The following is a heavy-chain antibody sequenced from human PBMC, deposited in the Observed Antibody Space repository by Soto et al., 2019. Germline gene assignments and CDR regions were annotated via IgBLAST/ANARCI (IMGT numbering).Heavy chain of an antibody. CDR2: ISASGGAT. CDR1: GFTFSNYA. CDR3: ANAPNGDYEGGFEF. Sequence: EVQLSESGGGLVQPGGSLRLSCAGSGFTFSNYAMYWFRQAPVKGLEWVSGISASGGATYYADSVKGRFTISRDNSKNTSCLQMHSLRAEDTVVYYCANAPNGDYEGGFEFRGQGTTVTVSS. V-gene: IGHV3-23*01. D-gene: IGHD4-17*01. J-gene: IGHJ3*01.